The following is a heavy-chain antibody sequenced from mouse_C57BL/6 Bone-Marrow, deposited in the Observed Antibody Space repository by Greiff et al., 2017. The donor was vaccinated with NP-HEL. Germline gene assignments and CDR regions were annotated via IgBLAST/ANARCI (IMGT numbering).Heavy chain of an antibody. D-gene: IGHD2-2*01. CDR2: IYWDDDK. CDR3: ARKGGGYEEAMDY. J-gene: IGHJ4*01. CDR1: GFSLSTSGMG. Sequence: QVTLKVSGPGILQSSQTLSLTCSFSGFSLSTSGMGVSWIRQPSGKGLEWLAHIYWDDDKRYNPSLKSRLTIAKDTSRNQVVLKITSVDTADTATYYWARKGGGYEEAMDYWGQGTSVTVSS. V-gene: IGHV8-12*01.